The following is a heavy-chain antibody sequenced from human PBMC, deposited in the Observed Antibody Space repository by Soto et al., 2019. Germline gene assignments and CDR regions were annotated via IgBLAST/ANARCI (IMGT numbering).Heavy chain of an antibody. CDR3: ARADLVVSELAH. V-gene: IGHV1-18*01. D-gene: IGHD3-10*01. CDR2: ISAYNDDT. Sequence: QVTLVQSGAEVKKPGASVKVSCKASGYTFDSDGISWVRQAPGQGPEWMGWISAYNDDTYYAQNFQDRVTMTTVILTKTAYIQARKLHPDDSAAYYSARADLVVSELAHWGQGTLLIVSS. CDR1: GYTFDSDG. J-gene: IGHJ4*02.